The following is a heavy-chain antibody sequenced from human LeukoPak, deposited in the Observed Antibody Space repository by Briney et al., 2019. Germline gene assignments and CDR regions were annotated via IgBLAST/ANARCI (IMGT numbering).Heavy chain of an antibody. V-gene: IGHV3-23*01. CDR1: GFTFSSHA. J-gene: IGHJ4*02. Sequence: GGSLRLSCAASGFTFSSHAMSWVRQAPGKGLEWVSGITGSGDSTNYADSVKGRFTISRDNSKNTLFLQMNSLRAEDTAVYYCARSYSSSSKPVNYWGQGTLVTVSS. CDR3: ARSYSSSSKPVNY. D-gene: IGHD6-6*01. CDR2: ITGSGDST.